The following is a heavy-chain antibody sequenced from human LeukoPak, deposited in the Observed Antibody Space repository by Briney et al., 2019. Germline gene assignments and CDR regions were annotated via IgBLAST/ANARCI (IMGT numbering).Heavy chain of an antibody. V-gene: IGHV3-30*03. J-gene: IGHJ4*02. CDR1: GFTFSSYG. Sequence: QPGRSLRLSCAASGFTFSSYGMHWVRQAPGKGLEWVAVISYDGSNKYYADSVKGRFTISRDTSENMMYLQMNSLRAEDTAVYYCARDGGSSIDYWGQGALVTVSS. CDR2: ISYDGSNK. CDR3: ARDGGSSIDY. D-gene: IGHD6-13*01.